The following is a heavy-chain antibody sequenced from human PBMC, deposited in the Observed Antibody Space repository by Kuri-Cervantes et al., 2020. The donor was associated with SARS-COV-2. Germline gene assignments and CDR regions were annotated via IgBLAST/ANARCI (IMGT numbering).Heavy chain of an antibody. Sequence: GESLKISCAASGFTFSSYAMSWVRQAPGKGLEWVSAISGSGGSTYYADSVEGRFTISRDNSKNTLYLQMNSLRAEDTAVYYCAKPGITMVRGVIYWFDPWGQGTLVTVSS. J-gene: IGHJ5*02. CDR2: ISGSGGST. CDR3: AKPGITMVRGVIYWFDP. D-gene: IGHD3-10*01. CDR1: GFTFSSYA. V-gene: IGHV3-23*01.